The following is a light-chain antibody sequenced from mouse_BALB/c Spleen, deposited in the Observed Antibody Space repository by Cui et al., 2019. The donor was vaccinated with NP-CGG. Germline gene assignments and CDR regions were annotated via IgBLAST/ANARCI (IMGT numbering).Light chain of an antibody. CDR2: RAN. J-gene: IGKJ2*01. Sequence: DIKMTQSPSSMNATLGESVINTCKASQDINSYLSWFQQKPGESPKTLIYRANRLVDGVPSRFSGSGSGQDYSLTISSLEYEDMGIYYCLQYDEFPYTFGGGTKLEIK. V-gene: IGKV14-111*01. CDR3: LQYDEFPYT. CDR1: QDINSY.